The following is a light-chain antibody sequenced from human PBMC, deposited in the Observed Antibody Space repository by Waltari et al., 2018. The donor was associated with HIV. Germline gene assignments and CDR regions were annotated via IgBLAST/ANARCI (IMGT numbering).Light chain of an antibody. J-gene: IGKJ3*01. V-gene: IGKV2-28*01. Sequence: IVMTQSPLSLPVTPGEPASISCRSSQSLLHNNGFNYLDWYLQKPGQSPQLLIYFVSNRASGVPDRFSGSGSGTNFTLKISRVEAEDVGVYYCMQSLQTQLTFGPGTKVDIK. CDR1: QSLLHNNGFNY. CDR2: FVS. CDR3: MQSLQTQLT.